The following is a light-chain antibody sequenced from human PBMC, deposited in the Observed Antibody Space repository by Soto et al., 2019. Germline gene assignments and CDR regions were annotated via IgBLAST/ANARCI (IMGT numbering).Light chain of an antibody. Sequence: DIQMTQSPCTLSASVGDRVTITCRASQSISSWLAWYQQKPGKAPKLLIYKASSLESGVPSTFSGSGSGTDFTLTISSLQPDDFATYYCQQYKGYPYTFGQGTKLEIK. V-gene: IGKV1-5*03. CDR3: QQYKGYPYT. CDR2: KAS. J-gene: IGKJ2*01. CDR1: QSISSW.